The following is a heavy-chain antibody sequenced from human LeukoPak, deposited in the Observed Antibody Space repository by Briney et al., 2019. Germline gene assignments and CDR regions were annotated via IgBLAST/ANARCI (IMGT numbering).Heavy chain of an antibody. D-gene: IGHD6-19*01. Sequence: SETLSLTCTVSGGSISSYYWSWIRQPAGKGLEWIGRIYTSGSSNSNPSLKSRVTMSADTSKNQFFLKLSSVTAADTAVYYCARDISVAGSFLLFDYWGQGTLVTVSS. CDR1: GGSISSYY. V-gene: IGHV4-4*07. J-gene: IGHJ4*02. CDR3: ARDISVAGSFLLFDY. CDR2: IYTSGSS.